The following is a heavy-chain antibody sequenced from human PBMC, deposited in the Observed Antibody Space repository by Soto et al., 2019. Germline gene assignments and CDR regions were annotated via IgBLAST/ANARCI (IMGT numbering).Heavy chain of an antibody. CDR3: AKDGGVSPG. Sequence: EVQLLESGGGLVQPGGSLTLSCAASGSTFTSYAMSWIRQAPGKGLEWVSAISGSGGSTYYADSVKGRFTISRDNSKNTLYLQMNSLRAEDTAVYYCAKDGGVSPGWGQGTLVTVSS. CDR2: ISGSGGST. V-gene: IGHV3-23*01. J-gene: IGHJ4*02. CDR1: GSTFTSYA. D-gene: IGHD3-3*01.